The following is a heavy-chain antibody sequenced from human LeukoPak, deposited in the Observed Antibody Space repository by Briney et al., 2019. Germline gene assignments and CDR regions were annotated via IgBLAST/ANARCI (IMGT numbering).Heavy chain of an antibody. CDR2: IYARGNT. CDR1: GGSISGNYY. V-gene: IGHV4-61*02. J-gene: IGHJ4*02. D-gene: IGHD3-22*01. CDR3: ARGPHQLVVIRD. Sequence: SETLSLTCTVSGGSISGNYYWSWIRQPAGKGLEWIGRIYARGNTNYNPSLKSRVTISVDTSKNQFSLKLSSVTAADTAVYYCARGPHQLVVIRDWGQGTLVTVSS.